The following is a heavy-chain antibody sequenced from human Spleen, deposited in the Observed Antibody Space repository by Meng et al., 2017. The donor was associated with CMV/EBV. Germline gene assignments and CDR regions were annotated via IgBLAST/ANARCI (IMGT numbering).Heavy chain of an antibody. J-gene: IGHJ4*02. Sequence: QGQLVDAGAEVKKPGSLVKVSCKASGGTFSSYAISWVRQAPGQGLEWMGGIIPIFGTANYAQKFQGRVTITADESTSTAYMELSSLRSEDTAVYYCASSCGGDCYSSDYFDYWGQGTLVTVSS. CDR3: ASSCGGDCYSSDYFDY. CDR1: GGTFSSYA. CDR2: IIPIFGTA. D-gene: IGHD2-21*02. V-gene: IGHV1-69*12.